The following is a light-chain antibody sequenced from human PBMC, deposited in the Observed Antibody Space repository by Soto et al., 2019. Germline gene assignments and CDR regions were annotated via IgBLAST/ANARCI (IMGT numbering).Light chain of an antibody. CDR1: SDDVGHYNY. CDR2: DVS. J-gene: IGLJ2*01. V-gene: IGLV2-14*03. Sequence: QSALTQPASVSGSPGQSITISCTGTSDDVGHYNYVSWYQQHPGKAPKLMIYDVSNRPSGIPNRFSGSKSGNTASLTISGLQPEDEADYYCSSYPRRSSITLMVFGAGTKVTVL. CDR3: SSYPRRSSITLMV.